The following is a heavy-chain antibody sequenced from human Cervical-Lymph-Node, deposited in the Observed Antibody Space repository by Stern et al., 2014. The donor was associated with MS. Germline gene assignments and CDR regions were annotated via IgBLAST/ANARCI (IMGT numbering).Heavy chain of an antibody. CDR3: ARTVSSDWPHFDY. V-gene: IGHV1-46*03. CDR1: GYTFTSYY. J-gene: IGHJ4*02. Sequence: QVQLVQSGAEVKNPGASVKVSCKASGYTFTSYYMHWVRQAPGQGLEWMGIINPRGGSTIYAQKFQGRVTMTRETSTSTVYMELSSLRSEDTAVYYCARTVSSDWPHFDYWGQGTLVTVSS. CDR2: INPRGGST. D-gene: IGHD6-19*01.